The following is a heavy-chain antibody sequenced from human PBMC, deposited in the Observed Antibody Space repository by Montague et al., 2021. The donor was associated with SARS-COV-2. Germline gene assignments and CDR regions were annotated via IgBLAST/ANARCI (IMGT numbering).Heavy chain of an antibody. CDR1: GGSFSGYY. D-gene: IGHD5-12*01. CDR3: ARDRGLSGFYGYDPLYFYGMDV. J-gene: IGHJ6*02. Sequence: SETLSLTCVVYGGSFSGYYWSWIRQPPGKGLEWIGYIYESGSTKSNPSLTSRLIMSVDTSRNQFSLTLSSVTTADTAVYYCARDRGLSGFYGYDPLYFYGMDVWGQGTTVIVSS. V-gene: IGHV4-34*11. CDR2: IYESGST.